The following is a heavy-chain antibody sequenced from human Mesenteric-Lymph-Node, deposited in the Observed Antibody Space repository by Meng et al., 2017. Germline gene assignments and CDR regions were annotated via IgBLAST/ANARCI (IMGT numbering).Heavy chain of an antibody. CDR2: IASDGRNK. D-gene: IGHD4-17*01. V-gene: IGHV3-30*02. CDR1: GVTFSSHG. CDR3: ARDTVTATGYDY. J-gene: IGHJ4*02. Sequence: QVQLVAAGGGVVQPGTSLRLSCAASGVTFSSHGFHWVRQAPGKALEWVAFIASDGRNKNYAESVKGRFTTSRDNSMNTLSLQMNSLRAEDTAVYYRARDTVTATGYDYWGQGTLVTVSS.